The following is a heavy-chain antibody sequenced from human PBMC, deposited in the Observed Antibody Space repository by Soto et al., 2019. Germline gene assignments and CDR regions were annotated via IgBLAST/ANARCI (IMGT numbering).Heavy chain of an antibody. J-gene: IGHJ4*02. CDR2: INSDCSST. CDR3: ARDSYYYDSSPATDY. Sequence: ILSCAASGFTFSSYWMHWVRQAPGKGLVWVSRINSDCSSTSYADSVKGRFSISRHNANNTLYLQMNSLRAQDTAMYYCARDSYYYDSSPATDYWGQGTLVTVSS. D-gene: IGHD3-22*01. CDR1: GFTFSSYW. V-gene: IGHV3-74*01.